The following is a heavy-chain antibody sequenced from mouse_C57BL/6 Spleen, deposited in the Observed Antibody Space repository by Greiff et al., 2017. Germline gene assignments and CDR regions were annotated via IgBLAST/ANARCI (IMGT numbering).Heavy chain of an antibody. CDR1: GYTFTSYW. D-gene: IGHD2-4*01. V-gene: IGHV1-69*01. Sequence: QVQLQQPGAELVMPGASVKLSCKASGYTFTSYWMHWVKQRPGQGLEWIGEIDPSDSYTNYNQKFKGKSTLTVDKSSSTAYMQLSSLTSEDAAVYYCARENDMIRRYFDVWGTGTTVTVSS. CDR3: ARENDMIRRYFDV. CDR2: IDPSDSYT. J-gene: IGHJ1*03.